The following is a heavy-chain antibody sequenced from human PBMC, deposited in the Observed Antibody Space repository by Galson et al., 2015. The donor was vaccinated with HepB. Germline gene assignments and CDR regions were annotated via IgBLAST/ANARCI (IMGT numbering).Heavy chain of an antibody. J-gene: IGHJ4*02. CDR1: GFTFSDYY. Sequence: SLRLSCAASGFTFSDYYMSWFRQAPGKGLEWVSYISNSGSTMSYADSVKGRFTISRDNAQNSLYLQINSLRAEDTAVYYCARRGPSRCFDYWGQGTLVTVSS. CDR2: ISNSGSTM. CDR3: ARRGPSRCFDY. V-gene: IGHV3-11*01. D-gene: IGHD2-8*01.